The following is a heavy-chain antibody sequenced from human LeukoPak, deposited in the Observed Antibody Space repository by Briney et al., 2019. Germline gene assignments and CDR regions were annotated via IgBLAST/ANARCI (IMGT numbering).Heavy chain of an antibody. CDR2: IYSGGST. CDR1: GFTFSRYA. V-gene: IGHV3-66*01. J-gene: IGHJ4*02. Sequence: GGSLRLSCAASGFTFSRYAMSWVRQAPGKGLEWVSVIYSGGSTYYADSVKGRFTISRDNSKNTLYLQMNSLRAEDTAVYYCARDRDLGDYFDYWGQGTLVTVSS. CDR3: ARDRDLGDYFDY. D-gene: IGHD3-16*01.